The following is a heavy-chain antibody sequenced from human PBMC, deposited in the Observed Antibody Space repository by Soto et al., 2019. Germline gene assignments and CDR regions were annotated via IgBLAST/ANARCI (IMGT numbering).Heavy chain of an antibody. Sequence: PSETLSLTCTVSGDSISSSTYYWGWIRQPPGKGLEWIGSIFHRGTTYYNPSLKSRVTISVDTSKNQFSLELNSVTAADTAVYYLARHPLAARRPPNFWGQGTLVTLSS. CDR1: GDSISSSTYY. J-gene: IGHJ4*02. V-gene: IGHV4-39*01. D-gene: IGHD6-13*01. CDR3: ARHPLAARRPPNF. CDR2: IFHRGTT.